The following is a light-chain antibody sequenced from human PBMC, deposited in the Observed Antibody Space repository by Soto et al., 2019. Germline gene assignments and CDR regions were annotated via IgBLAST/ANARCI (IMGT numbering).Light chain of an antibody. CDR3: SSYGGSNNLKV. Sequence: QSVLTQPPSAYGSPGQSVTISCTGASSDFADYKSVSWYQQHPGKAPKLVIYEDNKRPSGVPDRFSGSKSGNTASLTVSGLQAEDEADYYCSSYGGSNNLKVFGAGTKVTVL. J-gene: IGLJ1*01. CDR2: EDN. V-gene: IGLV2-8*01. CDR1: SSDFADYKS.